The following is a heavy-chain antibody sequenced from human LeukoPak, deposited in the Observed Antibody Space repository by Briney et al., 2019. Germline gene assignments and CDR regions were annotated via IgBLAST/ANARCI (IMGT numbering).Heavy chain of an antibody. D-gene: IGHD3-22*01. CDR1: GFTFSYYA. J-gene: IGHJ4*02. Sequence: GGSLRLSCSASGFTFSYYAMHWVRQAAGKGLEFVSGISSNGGSTYYADSLKGRFTVSRDNSNNTQYLQMSSLRAEDTAIYYCAKGPTYDSLPYYFDYWGQGTLVTVSS. CDR2: ISSNGGST. CDR3: AKGPTYDSLPYYFDY. V-gene: IGHV3-64D*09.